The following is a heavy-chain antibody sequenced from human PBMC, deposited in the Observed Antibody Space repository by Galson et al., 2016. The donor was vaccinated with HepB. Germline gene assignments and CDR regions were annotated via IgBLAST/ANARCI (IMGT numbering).Heavy chain of an antibody. D-gene: IGHD2-21*01. J-gene: IGHJ3*02. V-gene: IGHV4-39*01. CDR2: VYYSGTA. Sequence: SETLSLTCTVSSGSISSSRYYWGWIRQPPGKGLEWIGSVYYSGTAYYDPSLKGRVSISVDTSKNQFSLRLSSVTAGDTAVYFCASHCGGDCYNNLADAFDIWAEGQWSPSLQ. CDR1: SGSISSSRYY. CDR3: ASHCGGDCYNNLADAFDI.